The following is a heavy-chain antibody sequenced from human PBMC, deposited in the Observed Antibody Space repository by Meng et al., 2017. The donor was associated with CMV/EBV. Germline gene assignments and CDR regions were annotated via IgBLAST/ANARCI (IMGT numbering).Heavy chain of an antibody. CDR1: GFTFSSYW. V-gene: IGHV3-7*01. D-gene: IGHD2-21*01. CDR3: ARVAFLPPYCGGDCSAHYYFDY. CDR2: IKQDGSEK. J-gene: IGHJ4*02. Sequence: GGSLRLSCAASGFTFSSYWMSWVRQAPGKGLEWVANIKQDGSEKYYVDSVKGRFTISRDNAKNSLYLQMNSLGAEDTAVYYCARVAFLPPYCGGDCSAHYYFDYWGQGTLVTVSS.